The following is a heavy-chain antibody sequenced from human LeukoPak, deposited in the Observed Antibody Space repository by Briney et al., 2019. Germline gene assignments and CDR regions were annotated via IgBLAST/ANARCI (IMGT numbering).Heavy chain of an antibody. D-gene: IGHD2-15*01. CDR2: VNHNYGNT. V-gene: IGHV1-8*01. CDR1: GYTFSRYD. J-gene: IGHJ1*01. CDR3: ARGPPPYCSGDSCYSFLYFPH. Sequence: ASVKVSCMRSGYTFSRYDIHWVEQATRQGRAGMGWVNHNYGNTGCAQKFQGRVTMTRDTSISTAYMELSTLRSEDTAVYYCARGPPPYCSGDSCYSFLYFPHWGQGTLVTVSS.